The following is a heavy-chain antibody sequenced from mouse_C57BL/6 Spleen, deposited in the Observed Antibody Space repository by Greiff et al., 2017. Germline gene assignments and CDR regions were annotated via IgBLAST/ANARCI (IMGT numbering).Heavy chain of an antibody. Sequence: QVQLQQSGPELVKPGASVKISCKASGYAFSSSWMNWVKQRPGKGLEWIGRIYPGDGDTNYNGKFKGKATLTADKSSSTAYMQLSSLTSEDSAVYFCAREGLITTVGGGAMDYWGQGTSVTVSS. J-gene: IGHJ4*01. CDR2: IYPGDGDT. D-gene: IGHD1-1*01. CDR3: AREGLITTVGGGAMDY. CDR1: GYAFSSSW. V-gene: IGHV1-82*01.